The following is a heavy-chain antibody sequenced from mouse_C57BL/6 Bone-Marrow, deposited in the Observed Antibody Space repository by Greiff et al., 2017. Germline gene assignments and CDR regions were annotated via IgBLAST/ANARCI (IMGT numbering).Heavy chain of an antibody. CDR1: GYTFTSYW. V-gene: IGHV1-69*01. J-gene: IGHJ3*01. D-gene: IGHD1-1*01. CDR3: ARDYGSSLFAY. Sequence: QVQLKQPGAELVMPGASVKLSCKASGYTFTSYWMHWVKQRPGQGLEWIGEIDPSDSYTNYNQKFKGKSTLTVDKSSSKAYMQLSSLTSEDSAVYYCARDYGSSLFAYWGQGPLVTVSA. CDR2: IDPSDSYT.